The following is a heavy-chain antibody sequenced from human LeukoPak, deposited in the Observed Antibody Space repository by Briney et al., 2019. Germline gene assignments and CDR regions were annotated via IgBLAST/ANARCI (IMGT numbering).Heavy chain of an antibody. CDR3: AKDRRIAVAGTTSDY. Sequence: PGGSLRLSCAASGFTFSSYAMSWVRQAPGKGLEWVSAISGSGGSTYYADSVKGRFTISRDNSKNTLYLQMNSLRAEDTAVYYCAKDRRIAVAGTTSDYWGQGTLVTVSS. CDR2: ISGSGGST. J-gene: IGHJ4*02. CDR1: GFTFSSYA. D-gene: IGHD6-19*01. V-gene: IGHV3-23*01.